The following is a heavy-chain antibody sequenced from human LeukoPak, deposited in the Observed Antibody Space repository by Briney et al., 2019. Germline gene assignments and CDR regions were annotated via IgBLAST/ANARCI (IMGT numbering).Heavy chain of an antibody. D-gene: IGHD6-13*01. CDR2: IYYSGST. Sequence: SETLSLTCTVSGGSICSYYWSWIRQPPGKGLEWIGYIYYSGSTNYNPSLKSRVTISVDTSKNQFSLKLSSVTAADTAVYYCARDRPNSSSWYDAFDIWGQGTMVTVSS. CDR1: GGSICSYY. V-gene: IGHV4-59*01. J-gene: IGHJ3*02. CDR3: ARDRPNSSSWYDAFDI.